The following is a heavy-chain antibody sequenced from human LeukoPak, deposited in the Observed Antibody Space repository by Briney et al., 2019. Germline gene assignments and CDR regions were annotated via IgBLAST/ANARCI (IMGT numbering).Heavy chain of an antibody. CDR2: INPNSGGT. V-gene: IGHV1-2*04. D-gene: IGHD3-3*01. CDR3: ARDRSVGIFGVAPFDY. Sequence: ASVKVSCKASGYTFTGYYMHWVRQAPGQGLEWMGWINPNSGGTNYAQKFQGWVTMTRDTSISTAYMELSRLRSDDTAVYYCARDRSVGIFGVAPFDYWGQGTLVTVSS. CDR1: GYTFTGYY. J-gene: IGHJ4*02.